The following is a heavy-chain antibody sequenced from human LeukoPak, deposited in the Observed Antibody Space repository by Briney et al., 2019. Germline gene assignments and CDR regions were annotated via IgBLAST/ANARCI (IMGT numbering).Heavy chain of an antibody. CDR3: TRVGYIDEGIDY. Sequence: GGSLRLSCAASGFTFSHAWMTWVRQAPGKGLEWVANIKQDGSKKSYVDSVKGRFTISRDNAKNSPYLQMNSLRAEDTAIYYCTRVGYIDEGIDYWGQGTLVTVSS. V-gene: IGHV3-7*04. CDR2: IKQDGSKK. CDR1: GFTFSHAW. J-gene: IGHJ4*02. D-gene: IGHD5-24*01.